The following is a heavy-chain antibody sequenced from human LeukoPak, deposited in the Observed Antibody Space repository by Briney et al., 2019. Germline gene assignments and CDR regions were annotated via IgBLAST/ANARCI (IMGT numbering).Heavy chain of an antibody. CDR1: GGSFSGYY. Sequence: SETLSLTCAVYGGSFSGYYWSWIRQPPGKGLEWSGEINHSGSTNYNPSLKSRVTISVDTSKNQFSLKLSSVTAADTAAYYCARRYSSSWADFDYWGQGTLVTVSS. V-gene: IGHV4-34*01. CDR2: INHSGST. D-gene: IGHD6-6*01. CDR3: ARRYSSSWADFDY. J-gene: IGHJ4*02.